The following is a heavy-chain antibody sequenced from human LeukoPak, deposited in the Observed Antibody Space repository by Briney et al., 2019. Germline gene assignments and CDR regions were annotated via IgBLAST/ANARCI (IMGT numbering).Heavy chain of an antibody. CDR3: ARGGTIFGVVIRTKSNFDY. V-gene: IGHV4-34*01. J-gene: IGHJ4*02. Sequence: KASETLSLTCAVYGGSFSGYYWSWIRQPPGKGLEWIGEINHSGSTIYNPSLKSRVTISVDTSKNRFSLKLSSVTAADTAVYYCARGGTIFGVVIRTKSNFDYWGQGTLVTVSS. CDR2: INHSGST. D-gene: IGHD3-3*01. CDR1: GGSFSGYY.